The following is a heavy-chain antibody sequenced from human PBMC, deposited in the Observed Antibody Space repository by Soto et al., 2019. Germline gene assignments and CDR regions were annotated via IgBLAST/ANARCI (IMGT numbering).Heavy chain of an antibody. J-gene: IGHJ4*02. CDR1: GFSFGTYG. CDR3: AKLGFPYSGYHYECRKVFDY. Sequence: PGGSLRLSCAASGFSFGTYGMCWVGQALGKGLEWVSAISESAGSTSYADSVKGRFTISRDNSKNTLYLQMNSLRAEDTAVYYCAKLGFPYSGYHYECRKVFDYWGQGTPVTVSS. D-gene: IGHD5-12*01. CDR2: ISESAGST. V-gene: IGHV3-23*01.